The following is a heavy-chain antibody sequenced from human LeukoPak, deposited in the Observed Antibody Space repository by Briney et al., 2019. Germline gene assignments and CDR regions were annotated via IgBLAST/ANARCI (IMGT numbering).Heavy chain of an antibody. D-gene: IGHD6-13*01. CDR1: GFTFSTYG. CDR3: AGVRSAAAGPLDC. Sequence: GGSLRLSCAASGFTFSTYGINWVRQAPGKGLEWVSSISSGSSYIYYADSVKGRFTISRDNAKKSLYLQMNRLRADDTAVYHCAGVRSAAAGPLDCWGQGTLVTVSS. V-gene: IGHV3-21*01. J-gene: IGHJ4*02. CDR2: ISSGSSYI.